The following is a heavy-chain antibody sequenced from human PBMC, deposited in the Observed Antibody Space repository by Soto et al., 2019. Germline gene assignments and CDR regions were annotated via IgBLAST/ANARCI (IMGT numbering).Heavy chain of an antibody. CDR1: GGTFSSYA. CDR2: IIPIFGTA. V-gene: IGHV1-69*06. D-gene: IGHD3-22*01. J-gene: IGHJ4*02. Sequence: QVQLVQSGAEVKKPGSSVKVSCKASGGTFSSYAISWVRQAPGQGLEWMGGIIPIFGTANYAQKFQGRVTITADKSTSTAYMELSSLSSEDTAVYYCARARPSATEYYDSSNYYFDYWGKGTLVTVSS. CDR3: ARARPSATEYYDSSNYYFDY.